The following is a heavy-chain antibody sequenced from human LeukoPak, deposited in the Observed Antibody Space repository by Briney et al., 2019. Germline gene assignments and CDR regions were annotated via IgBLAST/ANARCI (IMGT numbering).Heavy chain of an antibody. CDR1: GFSFRSHG. CDR3: AKYWSFYYYMDV. Sequence: GGSLRLSCAASGFSFRSHGMNWVRQAPGKGLEWVSGISPRGDITYYKDSVRGRFTITRDNFKNTVSLQLNSLRAEDTAMYYCAKYWSFYYYMDVWGKGTTVTVSS. D-gene: IGHD2-8*02. J-gene: IGHJ6*03. CDR2: ISPRGDIT. V-gene: IGHV3-23*01.